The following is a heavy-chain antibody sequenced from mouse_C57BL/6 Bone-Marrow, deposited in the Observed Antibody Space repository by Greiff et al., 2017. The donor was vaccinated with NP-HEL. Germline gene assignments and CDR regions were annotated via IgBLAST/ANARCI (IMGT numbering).Heavy chain of an antibody. V-gene: IGHV1-61*01. CDR3: ARATTVVGYFDY. CDR1: GYTFTSYW. D-gene: IGHD1-1*01. J-gene: IGHJ2*01. Sequence: AQLQQPGAELVRPGSSVKLSCKASGYTFTSYWMDWVKQRPGQGLEWIGNIYPSDSETHYNQKFKDKATLTVDKSSSTAYMRLSSLTSEDSAVYYCARATTVVGYFDYWGQGTTLTVSS. CDR2: IYPSDSET.